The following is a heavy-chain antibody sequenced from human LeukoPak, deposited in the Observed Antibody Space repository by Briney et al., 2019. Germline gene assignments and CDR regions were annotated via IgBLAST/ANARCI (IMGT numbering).Heavy chain of an antibody. Sequence: SETLSLTCTVSGGSISSTSYSWGWIRQPPGKGLEWIGSIYYSGSTYYNPSLKSRVTISVDTSKNQFSLKLSSATAADTAVYYCARIEDVTRGYNHAYYFDYWGQGTLVTVSS. CDR2: IYYSGST. J-gene: IGHJ4*02. CDR3: ARIEDVTRGYNHAYYFDY. CDR1: GGSISSTSYS. V-gene: IGHV4-39*07. D-gene: IGHD5-18*01.